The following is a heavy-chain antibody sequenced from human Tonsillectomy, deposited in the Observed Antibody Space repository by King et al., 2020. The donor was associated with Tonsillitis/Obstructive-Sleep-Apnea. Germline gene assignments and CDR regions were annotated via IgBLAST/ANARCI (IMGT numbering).Heavy chain of an antibody. CDR2: IYYSGST. J-gene: IGHJ3*02. CDR3: ARMGYRAGNAFDI. CDR1: GGSISSYY. D-gene: IGHD5-12*01. Sequence: VQLQESGPGLVKPSETLSLTCTVSGGSISSYYWSWIRQPPGKGLEWIGYIYYSGSTNYNPSLKSRVTISVDTSKNQFSLKLSSVTAADTAVYYCARMGYRAGNAFDIWGQGTMVTVSS. V-gene: IGHV4-59*01.